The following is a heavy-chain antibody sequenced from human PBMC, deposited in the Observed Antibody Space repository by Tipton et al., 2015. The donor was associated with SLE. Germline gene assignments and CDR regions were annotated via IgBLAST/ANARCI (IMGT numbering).Heavy chain of an antibody. D-gene: IGHD4-11*01. Sequence: TLSLTCTVSGASISSSTSYWAWIRQPPGKGLEWIGSIHYSGTTYYNPSLKSRVTISVDTSTNQFSLKLSSVTAADTAVYYCARHHMTTLFDYWGQGTLVTVSS. CDR1: GASISSSTSY. V-gene: IGHV4-39*01. J-gene: IGHJ4*02. CDR3: ARHHMTTLFDY. CDR2: IHYSGTT.